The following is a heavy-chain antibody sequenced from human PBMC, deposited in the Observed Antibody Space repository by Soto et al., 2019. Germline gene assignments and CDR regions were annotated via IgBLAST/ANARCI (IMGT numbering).Heavy chain of an antibody. CDR1: GYSFTNND. Sequence: ASVKVSCKASGYSFTNNDVSWVRQATGQGLEWMGWMNPGSGDTGYAQKFQGRVTMTRDISIATAYMELSSLRSDDTAIYYCARMDTFVSLNWFDPWGQGTLVTVYS. D-gene: IGHD3-16*01. J-gene: IGHJ5*01. V-gene: IGHV1-8*01. CDR2: MNPGSGDT. CDR3: ARMDTFVSLNWFDP.